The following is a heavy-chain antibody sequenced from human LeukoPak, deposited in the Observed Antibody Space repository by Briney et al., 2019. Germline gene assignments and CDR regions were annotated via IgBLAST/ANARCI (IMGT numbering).Heavy chain of an antibody. J-gene: IGHJ4*02. V-gene: IGHV1-24*01. CDR1: GYTFTVYY. Sequence: ASVTVSCKASGYTFTVYYMHWVRQAPGKGLEWMGGFDPEDGETIYAQKFQGRVTMTEDTSTDTAYMELSSLRSEDTAVYYCATVHDSSGYYYGLAYWGQGTLVTVSS. CDR3: ATVHDSSGYYYGLAY. D-gene: IGHD3-22*01. CDR2: FDPEDGET.